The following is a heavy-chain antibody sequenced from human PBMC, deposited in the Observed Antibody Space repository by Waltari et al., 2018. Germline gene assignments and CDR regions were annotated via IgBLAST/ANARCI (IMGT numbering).Heavy chain of an antibody. D-gene: IGHD3-3*01. J-gene: IGHJ4*02. V-gene: IGHV3-43D*04. CDR2: ISWDGGST. Sequence: EVQLVESGGVVVQPGGSLRLSCAASGFTFDDYAMHWVRQAPGKGLEWVSLISWDGGSTYYADSVKGRFTISRDNSKNSLYLQMNSLRAEDTALYYCAKESGVVSENYFDYWGQGTLVTVSS. CDR1: GFTFDDYA. CDR3: AKESGVVSENYFDY.